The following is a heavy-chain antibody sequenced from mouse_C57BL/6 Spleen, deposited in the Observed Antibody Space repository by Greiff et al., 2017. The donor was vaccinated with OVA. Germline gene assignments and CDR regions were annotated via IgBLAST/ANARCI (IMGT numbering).Heavy chain of an antibody. CDR2: IYPGSGST. V-gene: IGHV1-55*01. J-gene: IGHJ2*01. Sequence: QVQLQQPGAELVKPGASVKMSCKASGYTFTSSWITWVKQRPGQGLEWIGDIYPGSGSTNYNEKFQSKATLTVDTSSSTAYMQLSSLTSEDSAVYYGARPFITTDYFDYWGQGTTLTVSS. D-gene: IGHD1-1*01. CDR3: ARPFITTDYFDY. CDR1: GYTFTSSW.